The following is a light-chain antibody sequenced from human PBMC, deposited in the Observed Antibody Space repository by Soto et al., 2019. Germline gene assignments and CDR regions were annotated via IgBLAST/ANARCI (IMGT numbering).Light chain of an antibody. CDR2: GAS. Sequence: EIVLTQSPATLSVSPGGRATLSCRASQNILYNLAWYQQKPGQAPRLLVYGASTRATDAPPRFRGSGSGTEFSLTIGSLQSEDFATYFCQQYSSWPRTFGQGSRVEIK. CDR3: QQYSSWPRT. CDR1: QNILYN. J-gene: IGKJ1*01. V-gene: IGKV3-15*01.